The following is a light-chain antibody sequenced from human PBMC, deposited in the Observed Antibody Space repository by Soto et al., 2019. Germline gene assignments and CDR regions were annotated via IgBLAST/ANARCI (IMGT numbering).Light chain of an antibody. V-gene: IGKV1-39*01. J-gene: IGKJ4*01. CDR3: QQTYRTPLT. Sequence: DVQMTQSPSSLSASVGDRITLTCRASQTIHSYLHWYQFKPGKAPQLLIQSASSLHSGVPSRFSGSGSGTHFTLTISSLQPEDFATYSCQQTYRTPLTFGGGTKVDIK. CDR1: QTIHSY. CDR2: SAS.